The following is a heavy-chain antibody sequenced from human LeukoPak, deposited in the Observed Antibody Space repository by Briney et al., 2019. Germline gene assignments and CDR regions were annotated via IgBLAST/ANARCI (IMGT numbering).Heavy chain of an antibody. CDR1: GGSISSSSYY. V-gene: IGHV4-39*01. Sequence: SETLSLTCTVSGGSISSSSYYWGWLRQPPGKGLECIGSIYCSGRTYYNPSHKSRVTISVDTPKNHFSLTLSSVTAATTAAYYCARHQIYYYDSSCPDYWGQGTLVTVSS. J-gene: IGHJ4*02. CDR2: IYCSGRT. CDR3: ARHQIYYYDSSCPDY. D-gene: IGHD3-22*01.